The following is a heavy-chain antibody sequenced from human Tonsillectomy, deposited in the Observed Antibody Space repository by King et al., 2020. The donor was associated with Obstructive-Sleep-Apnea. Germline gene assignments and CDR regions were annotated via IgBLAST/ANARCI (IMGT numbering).Heavy chain of an antibody. CDR3: ARVPYSSSWGHYFDY. J-gene: IGHJ4*02. D-gene: IGHD6-13*01. Sequence: VQLQESGPGLVKPSQTLSLTCTVSGGSISSGVSYWSWIRQHPGKGLEWIGYIYYNGRTDYNPSLKSRVTTSVDTSKNQFALKLSSVTAADTAVYYCARVPYSSSWGHYFDYWGQGTLVTVSS. CDR1: GGSISSGVSY. CDR2: IYYNGRT. V-gene: IGHV4-31*03.